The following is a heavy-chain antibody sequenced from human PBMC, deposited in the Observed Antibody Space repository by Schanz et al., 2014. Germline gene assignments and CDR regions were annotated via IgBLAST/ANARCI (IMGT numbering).Heavy chain of an antibody. V-gene: IGHV3-23*04. CDR3: ARGYSSSMDV. J-gene: IGHJ6*02. D-gene: IGHD6-6*01. CDR1: GLTFSNHA. Sequence: EVQLVESGGGLVQPGGSLRLSCAASGLTFSNHAMSWVRQAPGKGLEWVSAISGSGDNTFYADSVRGRFTISRDNSRNTLYLQMNSLRAEDTAVYYCARGYSSSMDVWGQGTTVTVSS. CDR2: ISGSGDNT.